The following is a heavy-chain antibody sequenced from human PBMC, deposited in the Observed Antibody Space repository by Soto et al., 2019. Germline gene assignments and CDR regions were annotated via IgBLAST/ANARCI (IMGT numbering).Heavy chain of an antibody. CDR1: GFTFDDYA. CDR3: ARVMEDTAMVSPDDAFDI. Sequence: PGGSLRLSCAASGFTFDDYAMHWVRQAPGKGLEWVSLISWDGGSTYYADSVKGRFTISRDNSKNSLYLQMNSLRAEDTALYYCARVMEDTAMVSPDDAFDIWGQGTMVTVSS. D-gene: IGHD5-18*01. V-gene: IGHV3-43D*04. CDR2: ISWDGGST. J-gene: IGHJ3*02.